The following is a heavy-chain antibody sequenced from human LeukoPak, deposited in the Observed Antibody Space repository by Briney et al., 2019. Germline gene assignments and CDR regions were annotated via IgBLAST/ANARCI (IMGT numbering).Heavy chain of an antibody. Sequence: SVTVSCKASGYTFTVYYMHWVRQAPGQGLEWMGWINPNSGGTNYAQKFQGRVTMTRDTSISTAYMELSRLRSDDTAVYYCARSPGIIGPYNYWGQGTLVTVSS. CDR2: INPNSGGT. CDR3: ARSPGIIGPYNY. CDR1: GYTFTVYY. J-gene: IGHJ4*02. V-gene: IGHV1-2*02. D-gene: IGHD1-14*01.